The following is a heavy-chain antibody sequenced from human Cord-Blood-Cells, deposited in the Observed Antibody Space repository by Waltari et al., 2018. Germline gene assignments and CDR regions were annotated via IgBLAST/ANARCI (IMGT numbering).Heavy chain of an antibody. CDR2: ISDSSSYI. J-gene: IGHJ4*02. V-gene: IGHV3-21*01. Sequence: EVQLVESGGGLVKPGGSLRLSCAASGFTFSSYSMHWVRQAPGKGVECVSAISDSSSYIYYAYAVKGRFTISRDNARNSLYLQRNSRRAEDTAVYYCARDWHWGSGSPGYWGQGTLVTVSS. CDR1: GFTFSSYS. CDR3: ARDWHWGSGSPGY. D-gene: IGHD7-27*01.